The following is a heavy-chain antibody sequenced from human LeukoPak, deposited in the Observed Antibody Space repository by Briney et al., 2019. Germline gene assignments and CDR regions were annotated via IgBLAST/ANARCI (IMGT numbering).Heavy chain of an antibody. V-gene: IGHV1-69*04. Sequence: GASVKVSCKASGGTLSSYAISWVRQAPGEGLEWMGRIIPIFGIANYAQKFQGRVTITADKSTSTAYMELSSLRSEDTAVYYCARPGIAVADNYYYGMDVWGQGTTVTVSS. J-gene: IGHJ6*02. CDR2: IIPIFGIA. D-gene: IGHD6-19*01. CDR1: GGTLSSYA. CDR3: ARPGIAVADNYYYGMDV.